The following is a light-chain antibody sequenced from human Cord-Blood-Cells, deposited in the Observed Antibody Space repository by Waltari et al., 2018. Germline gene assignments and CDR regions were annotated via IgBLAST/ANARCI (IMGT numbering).Light chain of an antibody. Sequence: QSALTQPASVSGSPGQSITIPCTGTSSDVGSYNLVSWYQQHPGKAPKLMIYEVSKRPSGVSNRFSGSKSGNTASLTISGLQAEDEADYYCCSYAGSGAVVWGGGRKL. CDR3: CSYAGSGAVV. CDR2: EVS. CDR1: SSDVGSYNL. J-gene: IGLJ2*01. V-gene: IGLV2-23*02.